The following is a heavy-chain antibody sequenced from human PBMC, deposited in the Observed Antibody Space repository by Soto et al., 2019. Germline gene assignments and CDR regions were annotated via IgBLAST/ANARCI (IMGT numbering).Heavy chain of an antibody. CDR1: GFNFSTYG. Sequence: PGRSLRLSCAASGFNFSTYGMHWVRQAPGKGLEWVAVIYYDGSTKYYADSVKGRFTVSRDNSKNTMFLQMNSLRAEDTALYYCARYFPQKWPDDRFAYCAQRTFVTVSS. D-gene: IGHD3-9*01. V-gene: IGHV3-33*01. CDR3: ARYFPQKWPDDRFAY. J-gene: IGHJ1*01. CDR2: IYYDGSTK.